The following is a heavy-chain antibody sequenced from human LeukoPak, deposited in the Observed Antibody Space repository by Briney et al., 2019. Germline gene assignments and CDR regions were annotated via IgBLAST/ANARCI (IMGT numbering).Heavy chain of an antibody. CDR1: GGSFSGYY. CDR2: INHSGST. CDR3: AREYCSGGSCYPYFDY. Sequence: SETLSLTCAVYGGSFSGYYWSWIRQPPGKGLEWIGEINHSGSTNYNPSLKSRVTISVDTSKNQFSLKLSSVTAADTAVYYCAREYCSGGSCYPYFDYWGQGTLVTVSS. D-gene: IGHD2-15*01. J-gene: IGHJ4*02. V-gene: IGHV4-34*01.